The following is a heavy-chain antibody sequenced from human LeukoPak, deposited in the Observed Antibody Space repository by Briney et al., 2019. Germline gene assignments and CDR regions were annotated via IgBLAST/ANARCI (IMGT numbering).Heavy chain of an antibody. J-gene: IGHJ4*02. CDR1: GFTFSSYW. CDR3: ATDKDWTYLDY. Sequence: GGSLRLSCAASGFTFSSYWMHWVRQAPGKGLVWVSRINSDGSSTSYADSVKGRFTISRDNAKNTLYLQMNSLRAEDTAVYYCATDKDWTYLDYWGQGTLITVSS. V-gene: IGHV3-74*01. D-gene: IGHD3/OR15-3a*01. CDR2: INSDGSST.